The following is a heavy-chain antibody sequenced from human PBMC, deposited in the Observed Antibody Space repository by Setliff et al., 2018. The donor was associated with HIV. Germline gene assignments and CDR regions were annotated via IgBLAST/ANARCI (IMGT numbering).Heavy chain of an antibody. J-gene: IGHJ4*02. V-gene: IGHV4-38-2*02. D-gene: IGHD1-1*01. CDR3: ARYVSTAFHFDY. CDR2: IHHSGTT. Sequence: SETLSLTCTVSDYSIKSGYYWSWIRQSPGKGLEWIATIHHSGTTYHNPSLTSRVTISVDTSQNQFSLNVFSVTAADAAVYLCARYVSTAFHFDYWGQGIQVIVSS. CDR1: DYSIKSGYY.